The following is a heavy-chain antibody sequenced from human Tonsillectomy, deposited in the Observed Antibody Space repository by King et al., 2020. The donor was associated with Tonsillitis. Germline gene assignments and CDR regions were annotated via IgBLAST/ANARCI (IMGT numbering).Heavy chain of an antibody. J-gene: IGHJ4*02. CDR3: ASGSNYFDF. Sequence: LQLQESGPGLVKASETLLLTCSLSGGSISRYYWSWIRQPPGKGLAWIGNVFYIGSTNYNPSLKSRVTISVDASKNQFSLKLTSVTAADTAVYYCASGSNYFDFWGQGILVTVSS. CDR1: GGSISRYY. D-gene: IGHD2-15*01. V-gene: IGHV4-59*01. CDR2: VFYIGST.